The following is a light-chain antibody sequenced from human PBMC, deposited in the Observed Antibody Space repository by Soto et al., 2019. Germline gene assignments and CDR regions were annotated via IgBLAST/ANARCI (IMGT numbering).Light chain of an antibody. CDR3: SSYTSSVAHV. CDR2: EVS. Sequence: QSVLTQPASVSGSPGQSITISCTGTSSDIGVYNSVSWYQQHPGKAPKLMIYEVSNRPSGISNRFSGSKSGNTASLTISGLQAEDEADYYCSSYTSSVAHVFGTGTKLTVL. V-gene: IGLV2-14*01. J-gene: IGLJ1*01. CDR1: SSDIGVYNS.